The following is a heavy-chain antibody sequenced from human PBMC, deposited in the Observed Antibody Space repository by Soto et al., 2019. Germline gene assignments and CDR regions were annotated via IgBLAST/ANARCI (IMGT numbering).Heavy chain of an antibody. Sequence: ASVKVSCKASGYTFTSYYMHWVRQAPGQGLEWMGIINPSGGSTSYAQRFQGRVTMTRDTSTSTVYMELSSLRSDDTAVYYCARGGYDYVWGSYRPPGCMDVWGQGTTVTVSS. V-gene: IGHV1-46*01. J-gene: IGHJ6*02. CDR2: INPSGGST. CDR1: GYTFTSYY. CDR3: ARGGYDYVWGSYRPPGCMDV. D-gene: IGHD3-16*02.